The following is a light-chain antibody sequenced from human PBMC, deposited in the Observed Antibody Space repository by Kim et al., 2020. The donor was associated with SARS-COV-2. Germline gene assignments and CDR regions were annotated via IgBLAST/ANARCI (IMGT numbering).Light chain of an antibody. CDR2: VDSDGSH. Sequence: AVKLTCTLCSGHSTYAIAWHQQLPEKGPRYLMNVDSDGSHTRGDGIPDRFSGSSSGAERHLTISSLQPEDEADYYCLTWGPGIRVFGGGTQLTVL. CDR1: SGHSTYA. V-gene: IGLV4-69*01. CDR3: LTWGPGIRV. J-gene: IGLJ2*01.